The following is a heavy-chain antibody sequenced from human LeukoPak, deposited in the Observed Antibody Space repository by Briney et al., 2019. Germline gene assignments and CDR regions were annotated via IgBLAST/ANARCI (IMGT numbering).Heavy chain of an antibody. J-gene: IGHJ5*02. CDR3: ARAALSAAAPFDP. Sequence: SETLSLTCTVSGGSISSYYRSWIRQPPGKGLEWIGYIHYSGSTNYNPSLKSRVTISVDTSKNQFSLKLSSVTAADTAVYYCARAALSAAAPFDPWGQGTLVTVSS. CDR2: IHYSGST. D-gene: IGHD6-13*01. CDR1: GGSISSYY. V-gene: IGHV4-59*01.